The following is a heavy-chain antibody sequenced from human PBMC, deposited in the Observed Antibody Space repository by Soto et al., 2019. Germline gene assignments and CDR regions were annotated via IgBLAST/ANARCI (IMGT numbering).Heavy chain of an antibody. CDR3: AREWVVVTDHDDAFDI. CDR2: ISSSSSYI. D-gene: IGHD2-21*02. Sequence: GGSLRLSCAASGFTFSSYSMNWVRQAPGKGLEWVSSISSSSSYIYYADSAKGRFTISRDNAKNSLYLQMNSLRAEDTAVYYFAREWVVVTDHDDAFDIWGQGTMVTVSS. V-gene: IGHV3-21*01. J-gene: IGHJ3*02. CDR1: GFTFSSYS.